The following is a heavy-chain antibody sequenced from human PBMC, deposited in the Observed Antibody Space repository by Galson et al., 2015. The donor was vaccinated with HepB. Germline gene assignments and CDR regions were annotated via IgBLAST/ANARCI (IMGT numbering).Heavy chain of an antibody. CDR2: INSDGSST. CDR3: ARDLESGSSPTFDAFDI. Sequence: SLRLSCAASGFTFSSYWMHWVRQAPGKGLVWVSRINSDGSSTSYADSVKGRFTISRDNAKNTLYLQMNSLRAEDTAVYYCARDLESGSSPTFDAFDIWGQGTMVTVSS. D-gene: IGHD1-26*01. J-gene: IGHJ3*02. CDR1: GFTFSSYW. V-gene: IGHV3-74*01.